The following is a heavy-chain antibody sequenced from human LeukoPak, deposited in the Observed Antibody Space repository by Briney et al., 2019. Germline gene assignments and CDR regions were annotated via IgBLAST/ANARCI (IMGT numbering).Heavy chain of an antibody. CDR2: IRYDGSNK. D-gene: IGHD3-10*01. CDR1: GFTFSSYG. Sequence: GGSLRLSCAASGFTFSSYGMHWVRQAPGKGLEWVAFIRYDGSNKYYADSVKGRFTISRDNSKNTLYLQMNSLRAEDTAVYYCAKLGTPFGELFVPDYWGQGTLVTVSS. V-gene: IGHV3-30*02. J-gene: IGHJ4*02. CDR3: AKLGTPFGELFVPDY.